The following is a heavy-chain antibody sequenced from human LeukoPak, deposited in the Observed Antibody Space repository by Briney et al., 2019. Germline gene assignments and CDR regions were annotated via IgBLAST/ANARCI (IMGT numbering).Heavy chain of an antibody. Sequence: PSETLSLTCDVSGYSISSGYYWGWIRQPPGKGLEFIGSVYHSGSTYYNPSLKSRVTISVDTSKNQFSLKLSSVTAADTAVYYCARHGGSNHIQRTFDIWGQGTMVTVSS. CDR3: ARHGGSNHIQRTFDI. J-gene: IGHJ3*02. CDR1: GYSISSGYY. D-gene: IGHD1-26*01. V-gene: IGHV4-38-2*01. CDR2: VYHSGST.